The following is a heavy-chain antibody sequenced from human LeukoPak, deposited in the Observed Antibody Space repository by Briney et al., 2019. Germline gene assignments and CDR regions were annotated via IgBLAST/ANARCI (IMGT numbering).Heavy chain of an antibody. D-gene: IGHD5-18*01. CDR1: GYTFTGYY. V-gene: IGHV1-2*02. J-gene: IGHJ4*02. CDR2: INPNSGGT. CDR3: ARAIQYYFDY. Sequence: ASVKVSCKASGYTFTGYYMHWVRQAPGQGLEWMGWINPNSGGTNYAQKFQGRVTITADESTSTAYMELSSLRSEDTAVYYCARAIQYYFDYWGQGTLVTVSS.